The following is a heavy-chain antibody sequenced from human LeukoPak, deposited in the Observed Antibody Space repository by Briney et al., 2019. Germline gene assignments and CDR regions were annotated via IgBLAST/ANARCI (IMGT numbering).Heavy chain of an antibody. CDR1: GGSISSYY. J-gene: IGHJ4*02. CDR2: IYYSGST. V-gene: IGHV4-59*12. D-gene: IGHD1-26*01. CDR3: ARGGGSYGYYFDY. Sequence: PSETLSLTCTVSGGSISSYYWSWIRQPPGKGLEWIGYIYYSGSTNYSPSLKSRVTISLDTSKNQFSLKLSSVTAADTAVYYCARGGGSYGYYFDYWGQGTLVTVSS.